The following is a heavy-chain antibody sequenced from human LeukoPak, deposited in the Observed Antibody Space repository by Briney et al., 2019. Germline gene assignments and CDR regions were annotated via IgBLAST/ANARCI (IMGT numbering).Heavy chain of an antibody. CDR1: GFTSSNYW. J-gene: IGHJ4*02. Sequence: GGSLRLYCAVSGFTSSNYWMNWVSQAPGKGLEWVANIKPDGDEKHYVDSVKDRFTISRDNAKNSLYLQMNSLRAEDTAVYFCARDVSMNYWGQGTLVTVSS. V-gene: IGHV3-7*01. CDR2: IKPDGDEK. CDR3: ARDVSMNY. D-gene: IGHD2/OR15-2a*01.